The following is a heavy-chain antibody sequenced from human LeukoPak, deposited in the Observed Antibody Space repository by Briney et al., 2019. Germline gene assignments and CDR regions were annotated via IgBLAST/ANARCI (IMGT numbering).Heavy chain of an antibody. V-gene: IGHV1-18*01. CDR2: ISACNGNT. D-gene: IGHD5-24*01. Sequence: ASVKASCKASGYTFTSYGISWVRQAPGQGLEWMGWISACNGNTNYAQKLQGRVTMTTDTSTSTAYMELRSLRSDDTAVYYCARDRRDGYRDYWGQGTLVTVSS. CDR3: ARDRRDGYRDY. CDR1: GYTFTSYG. J-gene: IGHJ4*02.